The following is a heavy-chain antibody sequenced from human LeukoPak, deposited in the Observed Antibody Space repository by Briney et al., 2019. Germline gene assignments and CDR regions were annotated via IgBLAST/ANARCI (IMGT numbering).Heavy chain of an antibody. V-gene: IGHV3-23*01. J-gene: IGHJ4*02. D-gene: IGHD6-19*01. CDR2: ISGSGGST. CDR1: GFTFSSYA. Sequence: GGSLRLSCAASGFTFSSYAMSWVRQAPGKGLEWVSAISGSGGSTYYADSVKGRFTISRDNSKNTLYLQMNSLRAEDTAVYCCANQQWLVRGLDYWGQGTLVTVSS. CDR3: ANQQWLVRGLDY.